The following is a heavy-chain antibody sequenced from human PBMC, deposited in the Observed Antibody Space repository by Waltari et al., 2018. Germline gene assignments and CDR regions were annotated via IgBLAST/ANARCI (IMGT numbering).Heavy chain of an antibody. J-gene: IGHJ3*02. CDR3: ARMDYYGSGIHPTDAFDI. CDR1: GFTFSSYA. Sequence: QVQLVESGGGVVQPGRSLRLSCAASGFTFSSYAMHWVRQVPGKGVEWVAVISYDDSNKYYVDSVKGRFTISRDKSKNTLYLQMNSLRAEDTAVYYCARMDYYGSGIHPTDAFDIWGQGTMVTVSS. D-gene: IGHD3-10*01. CDR2: ISYDDSNK. V-gene: IGHV3-30*01.